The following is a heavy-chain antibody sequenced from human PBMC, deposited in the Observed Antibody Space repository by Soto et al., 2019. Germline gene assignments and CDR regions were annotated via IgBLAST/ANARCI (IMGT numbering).Heavy chain of an antibody. J-gene: IGHJ6*02. Sequence: GGSLRLSCAASGFTFSSYAMHWVRQAPGKGLEWVAVISYDGSNKYYADSVKGRFTISRDNSKNTLYLQMNSLRAEDTAVYYCARDRMGRSGSGSEYYYYGMDVWGQGTTVTVSS. CDR3: ARDRMGRSGSGSEYYYYGMDV. CDR1: GFTFSSYA. D-gene: IGHD3-10*01. CDR2: ISYDGSNK. V-gene: IGHV3-30-3*01.